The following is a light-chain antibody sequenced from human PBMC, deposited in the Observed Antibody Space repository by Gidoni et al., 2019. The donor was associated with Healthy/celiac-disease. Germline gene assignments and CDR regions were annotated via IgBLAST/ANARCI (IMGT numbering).Light chain of an antibody. CDR1: SSNIGAGYD. V-gene: IGLV1-40*01. CDR2: GNS. Sequence: QSVLTHPPSVSCAPGQRVTISCTGSSSNIGAGYDVHWYQQLPGTAPKLLIYGNSNRPSGVPDRFSGSKSGTSASLAITGLQAEDEADYYCQSYDSSLSGSGVFGGGTKLTVL. J-gene: IGLJ2*01. CDR3: QSYDSSLSGSGV.